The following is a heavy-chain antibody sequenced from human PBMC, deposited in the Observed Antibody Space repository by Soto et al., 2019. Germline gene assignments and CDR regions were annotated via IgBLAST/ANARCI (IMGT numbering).Heavy chain of an antibody. J-gene: IGHJ4*02. D-gene: IGHD3-22*01. Sequence: QVQLVESGGGVVQAGRSLRLSCAASGFTFSSYAMHWVRQAPGKGLEWVAVISYDGSNKYYADSVKGRFTISRDNSKNTLYLQMNSLRAEDTAVYYCARDLGYYYDSLGYGYWGQGTLVTVSS. CDR1: GFTFSSYA. CDR3: ARDLGYYYDSLGYGY. V-gene: IGHV3-30-3*01. CDR2: ISYDGSNK.